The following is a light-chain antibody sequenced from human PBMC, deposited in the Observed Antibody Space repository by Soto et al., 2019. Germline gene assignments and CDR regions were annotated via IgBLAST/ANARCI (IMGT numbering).Light chain of an antibody. J-gene: IGKJ4*01. CDR2: DAS. CDR3: QQSYSIPVT. CDR1: QTIRTY. Sequence: DIQMTQSPSFLSASIGDRVTIPCRASQTIRTYLNWYQWKPGKAPKLLINDASTLRSGVPSRFTCSVSGTDFTITITRLQPEDLAIYYCQQSYSIPVTFGGGTKVEVK. V-gene: IGKV1-39*01.